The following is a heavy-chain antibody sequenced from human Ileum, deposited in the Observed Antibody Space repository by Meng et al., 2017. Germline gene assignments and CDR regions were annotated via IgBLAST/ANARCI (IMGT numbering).Heavy chain of an antibody. V-gene: IGHV4-39*07. CDR3: ARAPDY. CDR1: SGFINSNNYY. J-gene: IGHJ4*02. Sequence: SETLSLTCTVSSGFINSNNYYWGWIRQPPGKGLEWIGSMYYSGDTYYNPSLKSRVTISRDMSKNQLYLKLSFVTAADTAVYYCARAPDYWGQGTLVPSPQ. CDR2: MYYSGDT.